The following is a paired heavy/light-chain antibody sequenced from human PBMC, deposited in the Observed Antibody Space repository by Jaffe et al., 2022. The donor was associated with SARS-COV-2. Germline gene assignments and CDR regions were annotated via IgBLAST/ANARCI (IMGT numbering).Light chain of an antibody. CDR1: QSVSNY. V-gene: IGKV3-11*01. Sequence: EIVLTQSPATLSLSPGERATLSCRASQSVSNYLAWYQQKPGQAPRLLIYEASNRATGIPARFSGSGSGTDFTLTISSLEPEDFAVYYCQHRNNWPLTFGGGTKVEIK. J-gene: IGKJ4*01. CDR3: QHRNNWPLT. CDR2: EAS.
Heavy chain of an antibody. CDR1: GFTFSMYD. CDR3: AREGYNYWYFDL. Sequence: EVQLLESGGGLVQPGGSLRLSCAASGFTFSMYDMTWVRQTPGKGLEWVSAFSGRTGGTTYADSVKGRFTISRDNSQNTVYLQMNSVRADDTALYYCAREGYNYWYFDLWGRGTLVTVSS. D-gene: IGHD5-12*01. V-gene: IGHV3-23*01. CDR2: FSGRTGGT. J-gene: IGHJ2*01.